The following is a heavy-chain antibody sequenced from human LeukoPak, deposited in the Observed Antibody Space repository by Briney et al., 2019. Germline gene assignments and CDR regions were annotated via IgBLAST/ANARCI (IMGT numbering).Heavy chain of an antibody. CDR2: IRYDGSNK. D-gene: IGHD4-17*01. Sequence: QPGGSLRLSCAASGFIFSSFGMHWVRQAPGKGLEWVAFIRYDGSNKYYADSVKGRFTIPRDNSKNTLYLQMNSPRPEDTAIYYCAKDRGDYTNWFDPWGQGTLVTVSS. CDR3: AKDRGDYTNWFDP. V-gene: IGHV3-30*02. J-gene: IGHJ5*02. CDR1: GFIFSSFG.